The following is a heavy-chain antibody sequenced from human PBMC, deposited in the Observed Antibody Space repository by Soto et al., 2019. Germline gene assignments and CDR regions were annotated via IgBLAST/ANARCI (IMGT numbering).Heavy chain of an antibody. CDR2: IYYSGST. D-gene: IGHD6-13*01. CDR3: ARVPAAGTTWGVFFDY. CDR1: GGSISSYY. Sequence: SETLSLTCTVSGGSISSYYCSWIRQPPGKGLEWIGYIYYSGSTNYNPSPKSRVTITVDTSKNQFSLELSWMSAADTAMYYCARVPAAGTTWGVFFDYWGQRTLVTFSS. V-gene: IGHV4-59*01. J-gene: IGHJ4*02.